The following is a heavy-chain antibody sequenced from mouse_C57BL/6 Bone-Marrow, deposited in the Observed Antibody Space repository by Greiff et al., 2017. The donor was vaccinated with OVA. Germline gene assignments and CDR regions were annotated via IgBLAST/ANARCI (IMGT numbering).Heavy chain of an antibody. V-gene: IGHV1-50*01. CDR3: AQTGTHFDY. Sequence: QVQLQQPGAELVKPGASVKLSCKASGYTFTSYWMQWVKQRPGQGLEWIGEIDPSDIYPNYNQKFKGKATLTVETSSSTAYMQLSSLTSEDSAVYYCAQTGTHFDYWGQGTTLTVSS. J-gene: IGHJ2*01. CDR1: GYTFTSYW. CDR2: IDPSDIYP. D-gene: IGHD4-1*01.